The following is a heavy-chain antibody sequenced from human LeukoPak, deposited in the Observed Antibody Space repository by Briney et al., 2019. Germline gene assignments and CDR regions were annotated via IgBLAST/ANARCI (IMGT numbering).Heavy chain of an antibody. CDR2: ISSSSSYI. CDR1: GFTFSSYS. J-gene: IGHJ4*02. D-gene: IGHD3-22*01. Sequence: GGSLRLSCAASGFTFSSYSMNWVRQAPGRGLEWVSSISSSSSYIYYADSVKGRFTISRDNAKNTLYLQMNSLRAEDTAVYYCARGYYDSSGRDYWGQGTLVTVSS. V-gene: IGHV3-21*01. CDR3: ARGYYDSSGRDY.